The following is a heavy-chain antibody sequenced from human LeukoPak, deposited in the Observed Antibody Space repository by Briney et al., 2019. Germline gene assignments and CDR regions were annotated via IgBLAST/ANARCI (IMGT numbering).Heavy chain of an antibody. CDR3: ARHSHMDV. CDR1: GYTFTSYS. V-gene: IGHV1-46*01. Sequence: ASVKVSCKASGYTFTSYSMHWVRQAPGQGLEWMGIINPRGGSTSYSQRFQGRVTMTADTSTSTAYMEPSSLGSEDMFVYYCARHSHMDVWGKGATVAVSS. D-gene: IGHD2-21*01. J-gene: IGHJ6*04. CDR2: INPRGGST.